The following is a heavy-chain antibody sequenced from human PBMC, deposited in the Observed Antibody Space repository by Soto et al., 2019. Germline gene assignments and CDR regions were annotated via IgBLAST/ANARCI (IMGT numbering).Heavy chain of an antibody. V-gene: IGHV3-23*01. J-gene: IGHJ4*02. CDR2: ISGSDGKT. CDR3: ARWSYLDY. D-gene: IGHD3-3*01. CDR1: GFTFSSYA. Sequence: GGSLRLSCAASGFTFSSYALSWVRQAPGKGLEWVSTISGSDGKTFYADSVKGRFSISRDTSQSTLYLQMNSLRADDTAMYYCARWSYLDYWGQGTRVTVSS.